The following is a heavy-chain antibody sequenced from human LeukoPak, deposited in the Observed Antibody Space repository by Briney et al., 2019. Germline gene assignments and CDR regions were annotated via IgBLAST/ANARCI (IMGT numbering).Heavy chain of an antibody. V-gene: IGHV4-59*01. D-gene: IGHD3-16*01. CDR1: GGSISSYY. J-gene: IGHJ4*02. CDR2: IYYSGST. Sequence: SETLSLTCSVSGGSISSYYWSWIRQPPGKGLEWIGYIYYSGSTNYNPSLKSRLTLSADTSKNQFSLRLSYVTAADTAVYYCATIKRGNPFGYFDFWGQGILVTVSS. CDR3: ATIKRGNPFGYFDF.